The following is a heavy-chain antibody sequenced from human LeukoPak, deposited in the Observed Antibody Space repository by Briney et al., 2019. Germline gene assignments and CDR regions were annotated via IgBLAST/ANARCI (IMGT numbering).Heavy chain of an antibody. Sequence: KTSETLSLTCTVSGASVGSAGYYWSWIRQPPGGGLEWIGYIYYIRNTNYNPSLKSRVTMSLDPSEIQFSLKLNSVTAADTAVYYCARTQSQSGSYRYYFGYWGQGTLVTVSS. V-gene: IGHV4-61*08. D-gene: IGHD1-26*01. CDR2: IYYIRNT. J-gene: IGHJ4*02. CDR1: GASVGSAGYY. CDR3: ARTQSQSGSYRYYFGY.